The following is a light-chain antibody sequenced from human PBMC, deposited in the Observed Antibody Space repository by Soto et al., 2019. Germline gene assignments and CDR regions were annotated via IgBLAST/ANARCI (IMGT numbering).Light chain of an antibody. J-gene: IGLJ2*01. CDR1: NYNVGSYT. CDR3: AAWDDSLDSPV. V-gene: IGLV1-44*01. CDR2: RNT. Sequence: QSVLTQPPSASGTPGQRVTISCSGTNYNVGSYTVDWYQQIPGTAPKLLIYRNTQRPSGVSDRFSGSKSGTSASLAISGLQSEDEADYYCAAWDDSLDSPVFGGGTKLTVL.